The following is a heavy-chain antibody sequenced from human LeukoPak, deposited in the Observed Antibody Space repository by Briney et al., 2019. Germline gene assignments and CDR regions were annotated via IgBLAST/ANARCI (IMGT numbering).Heavy chain of an antibody. D-gene: IGHD6-13*01. Sequence: SETLSLTRTVSGGSISSYYWSWIRQPPGKGLEWIGYIYYSGSTNYNPSLKSRVTISVDTSKNQFSLKLSSVTAADTAVYYCASLSIAAAEVDYWGQGTLVTVSS. CDR3: ASLSIAAAEVDY. CDR2: IYYSGST. V-gene: IGHV4-59*08. CDR1: GGSISSYY. J-gene: IGHJ4*02.